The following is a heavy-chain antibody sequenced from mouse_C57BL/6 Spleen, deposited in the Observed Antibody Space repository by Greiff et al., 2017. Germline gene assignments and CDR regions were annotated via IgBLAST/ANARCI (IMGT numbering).Heavy chain of an antibody. D-gene: IGHD1-1*01. Sequence: DVKLQESGPELVKPGASVKMSCKASGYTFTDYNMHWVKQSHGKSLEWIGYINPNNGGTSYNQKFKGKATLTVNKSSSTAYMELRSLTSEDSAVYYCARFYYYGSSYDYAMDYWGQGTSVTVSS. CDR2: INPNNGGT. CDR1: GYTFTDYN. J-gene: IGHJ4*01. V-gene: IGHV1-22*01. CDR3: ARFYYYGSSYDYAMDY.